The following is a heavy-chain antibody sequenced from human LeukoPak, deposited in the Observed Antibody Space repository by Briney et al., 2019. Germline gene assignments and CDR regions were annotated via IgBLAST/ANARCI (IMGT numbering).Heavy chain of an antibody. CDR2: ISGNGGST. Sequence: GGLLRLSCAASGFAFSNFTIHWVRQAAGKGVEYVSAISGNGGSTYYADYVKSRFTISRDNSKNTMNLQMGSLRPEDMAVYYCARGWGFSSGYYYFDFWGQGTLVTVSS. V-gene: IGHV3-64*02. J-gene: IGHJ4*01. CDR3: ARGWGFSSGYYYFDF. CDR1: GFAFSNFT. D-gene: IGHD6-19*01.